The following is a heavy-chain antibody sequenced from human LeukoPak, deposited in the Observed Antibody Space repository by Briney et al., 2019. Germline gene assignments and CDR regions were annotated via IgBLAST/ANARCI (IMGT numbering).Heavy chain of an antibody. Sequence: GGSLRLSCAASGFTFSSYAMHWVRQAPGKGLEWVAVISYDGSNKYYADSVKGRFTISRDNSKNTLYLQMNSLRAEDTAVYYCARDEVGATVLDFWGQGTLVTVSS. CDR1: GFTFSSYA. D-gene: IGHD1-26*01. V-gene: IGHV3-30*04. CDR3: ARDEVGATVLDF. CDR2: ISYDGSNK. J-gene: IGHJ4*02.